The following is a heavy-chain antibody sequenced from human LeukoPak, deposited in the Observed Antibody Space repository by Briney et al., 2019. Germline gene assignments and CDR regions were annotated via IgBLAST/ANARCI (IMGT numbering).Heavy chain of an antibody. V-gene: IGHV1-46*01. CDR2: INPSGGST. J-gene: IGHJ4*02. CDR3: ARDYRDGGDGYIHDY. Sequence: ASVKLSCTASGYTFTSYYMHWVRQAPGQGLEWMGIINPSGGSTSYAQKFQGRVTMTRDTSTSTVYMELSSLRSEDTAVYYCARDYRDGGDGYIHDYWGQGTLVTVSS. D-gene: IGHD5-24*01. CDR1: GYTFTSYY.